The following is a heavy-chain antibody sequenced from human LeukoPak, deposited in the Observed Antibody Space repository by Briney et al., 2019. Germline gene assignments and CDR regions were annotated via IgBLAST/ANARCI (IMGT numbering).Heavy chain of an antibody. V-gene: IGHV3-21*01. D-gene: IGHD1-26*01. CDR1: GITFRSYS. Sequence: PGGSLRLSCAASGITFRSYSMNWVRQTPGRGLEWVSSISSGSRDIHHADSVKGRFTISRDDANNPLYLLMNSLRADDTAVYYCAGDGREGVRYFDYWGQGTLVTVSS. J-gene: IGHJ4*02. CDR2: ISSGSRDI. CDR3: AGDGREGVRYFDY.